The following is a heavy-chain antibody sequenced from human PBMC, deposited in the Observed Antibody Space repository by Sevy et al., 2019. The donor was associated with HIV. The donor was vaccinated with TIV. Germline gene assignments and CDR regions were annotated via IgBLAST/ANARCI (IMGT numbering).Heavy chain of an antibody. CDR1: RFNFSNYA. Sequence: GGSLRLSCAASRFNFSNYAMHWVRQAPGKGLEWVALILHDGSNEPYADSVKGRFTISRDNSQNTVYLQMNSLRPEDTAVYYCARDRLLSLLDFWGQGTLVTVSS. CDR2: ILHDGSNE. D-gene: IGHD2-21*01. J-gene: IGHJ4*02. CDR3: ARDRLLSLLDF. V-gene: IGHV3-30*04.